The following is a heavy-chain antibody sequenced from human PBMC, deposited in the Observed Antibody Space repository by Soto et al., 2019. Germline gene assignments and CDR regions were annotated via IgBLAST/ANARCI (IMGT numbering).Heavy chain of an antibody. J-gene: IGHJ4*02. Sequence: QVQLVESGGGVVQPGRSLRLSCAASGFTFSTHGMNWVRQAPGKGLEWVARIWYDGSNIHYVDSVKGRFTISRDNSKNTLYLQMNSLRVEYTAVYYCASGLIDYWGQGTLVTVSS. D-gene: IGHD6-25*01. CDR2: IWYDGSNI. CDR1: GFTFSTHG. V-gene: IGHV3-33*03. CDR3: ASGLIDY.